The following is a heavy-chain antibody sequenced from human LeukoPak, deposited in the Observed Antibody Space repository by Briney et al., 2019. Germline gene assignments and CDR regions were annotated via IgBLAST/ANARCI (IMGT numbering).Heavy chain of an antibody. V-gene: IGHV1-8*01. Sequence: GASVKVSFKASGYTFTSYDINWVRQAPGQGLEWMGWMNPNSGNTGYAQKFQGRGTMTRNTSISTAYMELSSLRSEDTAVYYCARGPLGPGADYWGQGTLVTVSS. CDR3: ARGPLGPGADY. D-gene: IGHD3-10*01. J-gene: IGHJ4*02. CDR2: MNPNSGNT. CDR1: GYTFTSYD.